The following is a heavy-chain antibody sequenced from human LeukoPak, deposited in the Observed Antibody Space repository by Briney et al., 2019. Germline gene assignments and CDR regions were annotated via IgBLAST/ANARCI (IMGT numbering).Heavy chain of an antibody. Sequence: GGSLRLSCAASGFTFSSYGMHWVRQAPGKGLEWVGRIKSKTDGGTTDYAAPVKGRFTISRDDSKNTLYLQMNSLKTEDTAVYYCARDRGVDLAAIALNWFDPWGQGTLVTVSS. CDR2: IKSKTDGGTT. V-gene: IGHV3-15*01. D-gene: IGHD6-13*01. CDR3: ARDRGVDLAAIALNWFDP. CDR1: GFTFSSYG. J-gene: IGHJ5*02.